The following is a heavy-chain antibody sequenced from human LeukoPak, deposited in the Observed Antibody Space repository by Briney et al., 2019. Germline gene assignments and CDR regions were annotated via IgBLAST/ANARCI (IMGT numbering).Heavy chain of an antibody. V-gene: IGHV3-23*01. Sequence: GGSLRLACAASGFTFSSYAMTWVRQAPGKGLEWVSAITGGGDTTYYADSVKGRFTISRDNSKNTLYLQMNNLRAEDTAIYYCAKAANYDILTGYYLDYWGQGTLVTVSS. CDR1: GFTFSSYA. CDR2: ITGGGDTT. J-gene: IGHJ4*02. CDR3: AKAANYDILTGYYLDY. D-gene: IGHD3-9*01.